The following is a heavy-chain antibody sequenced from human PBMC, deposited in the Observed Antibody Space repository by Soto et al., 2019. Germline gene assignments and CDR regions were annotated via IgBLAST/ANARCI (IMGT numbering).Heavy chain of an antibody. V-gene: IGHV4-61*01. CDR3: ARGVTLRASIVGATHFDY. D-gene: IGHD1-26*01. CDR1: GGSVSSGSYY. CDR2: IYYSGST. J-gene: IGHJ4*02. Sequence: AALSLTCTVSGGSVSSGSYYWSWIWRPPGHGLDWIGYIYYSGSTNYNPSLKSRVTIPVDTSNNQFSLKLSSVTAADTAVYYCARGVTLRASIVGATHFDYWGQGTLVTTSS.